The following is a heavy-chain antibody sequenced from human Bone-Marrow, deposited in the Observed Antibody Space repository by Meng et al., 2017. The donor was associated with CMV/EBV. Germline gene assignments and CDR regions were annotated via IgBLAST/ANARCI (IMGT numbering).Heavy chain of an antibody. D-gene: IGHD4-11*01. V-gene: IGHV3-53*01. CDR1: EFTVSRNY. J-gene: IGHJ6*01. CDR3: AGESGLPNGMDV. Sequence: GALKISCAASEFTVSRNYMNWVRQAPGKGLEWVSVIYGGQTTYYADSVKGRFTISRDNSKNTVFLQMDGLRVEDTAVYYCAGESGLPNGMDVWGRGTTVTVSS. CDR2: IYGGQTT.